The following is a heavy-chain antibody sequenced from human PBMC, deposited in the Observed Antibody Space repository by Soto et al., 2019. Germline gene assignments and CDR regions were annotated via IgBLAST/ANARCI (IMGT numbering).Heavy chain of an antibody. V-gene: IGHV4-34*01. J-gene: IGHJ4*02. CDR1: GGSFSGYY. Sequence: QVQLQQWGAGLLKPSETLSLTCAVYGGSFSGYYWSWIRQPPGKGLEWIGEINHSGSTNYHPSLKSRVTISVDTSKNQFSLKLSSVTAADTAVYYCARSRRLYYDILTGYWSDYWGQGTLVTVSS. D-gene: IGHD3-9*01. CDR2: INHSGST. CDR3: ARSRRLYYDILTGYWSDY.